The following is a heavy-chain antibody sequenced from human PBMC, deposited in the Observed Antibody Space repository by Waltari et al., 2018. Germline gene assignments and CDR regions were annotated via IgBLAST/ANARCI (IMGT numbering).Heavy chain of an antibody. V-gene: IGHV3-7*01. CDR1: GFTFSSFW. CDR2: IKQDGSEK. Sequence: VQLVESGGGLVQPGGSVRLSCAASGFTFSSFWMSWVRQVPGKVREWVGNIKQDGSEKHYVDSVKGRFTISRDNAKNTLGLQMTSLRLEETAMYYCAGSGRTGVVYYWGQGALVTVSS. D-gene: IGHD2-8*02. J-gene: IGHJ4*02. CDR3: AGSGRTGVVYY.